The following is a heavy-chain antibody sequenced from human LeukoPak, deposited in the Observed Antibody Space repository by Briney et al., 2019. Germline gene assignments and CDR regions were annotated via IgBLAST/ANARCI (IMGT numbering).Heavy chain of an antibody. CDR2: INPDSGGT. V-gene: IGHV1-2*06. D-gene: IGHD6-13*01. J-gene: IGHJ6*03. CDR1: GYTFTGYY. CDR3: ARGGIAAAGTKIYYYYYMDV. Sequence: GASVKVSCKASGYTFTGYYMHWVRQAPGQGLEWMGRINPDSGGTNYAQKFQGRVTMTRDTSISTAYMELSRLRSDDTAVYYCARGGIAAAGTKIYYYYYMDVWGKGTTVTVSS.